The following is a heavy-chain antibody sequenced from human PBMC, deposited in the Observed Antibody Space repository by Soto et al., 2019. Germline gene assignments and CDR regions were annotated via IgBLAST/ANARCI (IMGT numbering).Heavy chain of an antibody. D-gene: IGHD2-21*02. Sequence: SETLSLTCTVSGGSISSGGYYWSWIRQHPGKGLEWIGYIYYSGSTYYNPSLKSRVTISVDTSKNQFSLKLSSVTAADTAVYYCAAVTARSGGYFDYWGQGTLVTVSS. CDR2: IYYSGST. CDR3: AAVTARSGGYFDY. J-gene: IGHJ4*02. V-gene: IGHV4-31*03. CDR1: GGSISSGGYY.